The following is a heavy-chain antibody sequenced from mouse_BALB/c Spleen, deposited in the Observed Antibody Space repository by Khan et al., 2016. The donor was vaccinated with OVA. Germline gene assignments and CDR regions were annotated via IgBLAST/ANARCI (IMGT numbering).Heavy chain of an antibody. V-gene: IGHV14-3*02. Sequence: EVQLQQSGAELVKPGASVKLSCTASGFNIKDTYIHWVKQRPEQGTEWIGRIDPANGDTTYDPTFQDKAPITADTSSTTAYLHLSILTAEDTAVYYGASRYGNPLADWGQGTLVTVSA. J-gene: IGHJ3*01. D-gene: IGHD2-1*01. CDR2: IDPANGDT. CDR1: GFNIKDTY. CDR3: ASRYGNPLAD.